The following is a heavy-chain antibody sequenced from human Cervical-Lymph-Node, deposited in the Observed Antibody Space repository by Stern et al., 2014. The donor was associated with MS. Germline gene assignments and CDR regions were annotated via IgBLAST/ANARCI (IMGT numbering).Heavy chain of an antibody. V-gene: IGHV5-51*03. D-gene: IGHD4-23*01. CDR3: AREVGDYGGHSPQNFDS. J-gene: IGHJ4*02. CDR1: GYSFSRFW. Sequence: VQLVESGAEVKKPGESLKISCKASGYSFSRFWIAWVRQMPGKGLECMGFIFPDDSDTRYSPSFEGQATISVDKSINAAYLQWSSLRASDTAIYYCAREVGDYGGHSPQNFDSWGQGTLVTVSS. CDR2: IFPDDSDT.